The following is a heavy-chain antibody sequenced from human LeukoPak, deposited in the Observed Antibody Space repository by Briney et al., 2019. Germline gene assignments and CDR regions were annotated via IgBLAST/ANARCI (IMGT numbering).Heavy chain of an antibody. CDR2: IKQDGSEK. Sequence: GGSLRLSCAASGFTFSSYAMSWVRQAPGKGLEWVANIKQDGSEKYYVDSVKGRFTISRDNAKNSLYLQMNSLRAEDTAVYYCARGDPRWDIVVVPHAYPYYYYGMDVWGQGTTVTVSS. D-gene: IGHD2-2*01. V-gene: IGHV3-7*01. CDR1: GFTFSSYA. CDR3: ARGDPRWDIVVVPHAYPYYYYGMDV. J-gene: IGHJ6*02.